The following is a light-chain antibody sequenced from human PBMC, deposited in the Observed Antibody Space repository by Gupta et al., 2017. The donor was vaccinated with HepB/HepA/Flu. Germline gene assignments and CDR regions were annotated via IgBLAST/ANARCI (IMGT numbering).Light chain of an antibody. V-gene: IGLV7-46*01. CDR2: DTT. J-gene: IGLJ3*02. CDR3: LHDDTGVGV. Sequence: QAVFTQEPSLPVSPGGTVTLTCGPSTDAVTSGHYPYWLQQKPGQAPRTLIYDTTHKHPWTPPWFAGYPRGGEAALTLSRAQPEDAAYYCCLHDDTGVGVFGGGTKLTVL. CDR1: TDAVTSGHY.